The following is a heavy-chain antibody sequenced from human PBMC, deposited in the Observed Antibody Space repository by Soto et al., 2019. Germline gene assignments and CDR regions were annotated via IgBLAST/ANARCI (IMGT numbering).Heavy chain of an antibody. CDR3: ARGGLPEAIGYYYYGMDV. J-gene: IGHJ6*02. CDR1: GGTFSSYR. CDR2: IVPIYRTA. D-gene: IGHD2-2*01. Sequence: ASVKVSCKASGGTFSSYRINWVRQAPGQGLEWVGGIVPIYRTADYAQKFQGRVTITADESARTSYMELSSLRSEDTAVYYCARGGLPEAIGYYYYGMDVWGQGTTVTVSS. V-gene: IGHV1-69*13.